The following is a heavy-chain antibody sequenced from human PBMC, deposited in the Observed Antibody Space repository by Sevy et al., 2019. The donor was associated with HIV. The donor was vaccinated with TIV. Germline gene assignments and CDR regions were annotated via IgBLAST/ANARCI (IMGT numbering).Heavy chain of an antibody. Sequence: SETLSLTCAVYGGSFSGYYWSWIRQPPGKGLEWIGEINHSGSTNYNPSLKSRVTISVDTSKNQFSLKLSSVTAADTAVYYCARGTYYDFWSGYYNPNYYYGMDVWGQGTTVTVSS. CDR1: GGSFSGYY. D-gene: IGHD3-3*01. V-gene: IGHV4-34*01. CDR3: ARGTYYDFWSGYYNPNYYYGMDV. J-gene: IGHJ6*02. CDR2: INHSGST.